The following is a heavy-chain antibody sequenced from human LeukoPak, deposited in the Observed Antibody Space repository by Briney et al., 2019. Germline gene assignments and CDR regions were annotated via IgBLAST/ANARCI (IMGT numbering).Heavy chain of an antibody. CDR3: ARVNKKVTIFGVVPYFDY. J-gene: IGHJ4*02. Sequence: GGSLRLSCAASGFTFSNYNLNWVRQAPGKGLEWVSYISSSSTIYYADSVKGRFTISRDNAKNSLYLQMNSLRDEDTAVYYCARVNKKVTIFGVVPYFDYWGQGTLVTVSS. V-gene: IGHV3-48*02. CDR2: ISSSSTI. CDR1: GFTFSNYN. D-gene: IGHD3-3*01.